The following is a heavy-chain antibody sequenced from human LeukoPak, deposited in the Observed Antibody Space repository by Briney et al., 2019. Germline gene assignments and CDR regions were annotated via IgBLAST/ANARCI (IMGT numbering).Heavy chain of an antibody. Sequence: ASVKVSCKASGGTFSSYAISWVRQAPGQGLEWMGRIIPILGIANYAQKFQGRVTITADKSTSTAYMELSSLRSEDTAVYYCARVIAVAGTKHYYYYYGMDVWGQGTTVTVSS. V-gene: IGHV1-69*04. CDR2: IIPILGIA. CDR3: ARVIAVAGTKHYYYYYGMDV. CDR1: GGTFSSYA. D-gene: IGHD6-19*01. J-gene: IGHJ6*02.